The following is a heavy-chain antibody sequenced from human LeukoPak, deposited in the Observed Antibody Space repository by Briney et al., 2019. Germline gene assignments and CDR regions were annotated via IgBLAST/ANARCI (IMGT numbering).Heavy chain of an antibody. CDR2: IAVGSGNT. Sequence: EASVKVSCKASGFTFTSSFMQWVRQARGQRLEWIGWIAVGSGNTNYAQKFQGRVTITRDMSTSTAYMELSSLRSEDTAVYYCAAVFGSGYYYYSDYWGQGALVTVSS. J-gene: IGHJ4*02. D-gene: IGHD3-22*01. CDR3: AAVFGSGYYYYSDY. CDR1: GFTFTSSF. V-gene: IGHV1-58*02.